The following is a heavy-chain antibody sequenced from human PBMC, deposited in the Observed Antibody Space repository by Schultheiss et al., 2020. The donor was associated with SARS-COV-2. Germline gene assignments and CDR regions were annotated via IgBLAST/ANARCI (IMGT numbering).Heavy chain of an antibody. CDR3: ARWSSGFFDF. D-gene: IGHD6-19*01. Sequence: SETLSLSCSVSGASITSQFWSWIRQPPGKGPEWIGYVYASGSTKYNPSLRSRLTISADTSKNQFSLKLSSVTAADTAVYYCARWSSGFFDFWGQGILVTVSS. CDR1: GASITSQF. J-gene: IGHJ4*02. V-gene: IGHV4-59*11. CDR2: VYASGST.